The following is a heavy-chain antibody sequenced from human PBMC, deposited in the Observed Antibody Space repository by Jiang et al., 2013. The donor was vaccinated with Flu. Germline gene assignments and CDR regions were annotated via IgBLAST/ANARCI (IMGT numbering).Heavy chain of an antibody. CDR2: IYYSGST. J-gene: IGHJ4*02. Sequence: LTCTVSGGSISSSSYYWGWIRQPPGKGLEWIGSIYYSGSTYYNPSLKSRVTISVDTSKNQFSLKLSSVTAADTAVYYCARDQGSGWYGDFDYWGQGTLVTVSS. CDR3: ARDQGSGWYGDFDY. V-gene: IGHV4-39*07. D-gene: IGHD6-19*01. CDR1: GGSISSSSYY.